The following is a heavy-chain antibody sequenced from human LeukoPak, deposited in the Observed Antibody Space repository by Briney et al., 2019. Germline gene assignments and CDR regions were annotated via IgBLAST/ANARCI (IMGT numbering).Heavy chain of an antibody. CDR1: GYTFTSYG. V-gene: IGHV1-18*01. CDR2: ISAHDGRT. D-gene: IGHD2-2*01. Sequence: ASVNVSCKASGYTFTSYGITWVRQAPGQGLEWMGWISAHDGRTNYAQKFQGRVTMTTDTPTSTAYMELRSLRSDDTAVYYCARGDVVVSAAVRFDPWGQGTLVTVSS. CDR3: ARGDVVVSAAVRFDP. J-gene: IGHJ5*02.